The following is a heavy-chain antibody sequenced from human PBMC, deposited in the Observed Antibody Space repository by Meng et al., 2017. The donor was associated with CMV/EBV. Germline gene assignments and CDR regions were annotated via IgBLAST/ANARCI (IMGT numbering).Heavy chain of an antibody. CDR3: AREDYYDSSGYYPFDY. Sequence: ASVKVSCKASGYTFTGYYMHWVRQAPGQGLEWMGWISAYNGNTNYAQKLQGRVTMTTDTSTSTAYMELRSLRSDDTAAYYCAREDYYDSSGYYPFDYWGQGTLVTVSS. CDR2: ISAYNGNT. CDR1: GYTFTGYY. J-gene: IGHJ4*02. D-gene: IGHD3-22*01. V-gene: IGHV1-18*04.